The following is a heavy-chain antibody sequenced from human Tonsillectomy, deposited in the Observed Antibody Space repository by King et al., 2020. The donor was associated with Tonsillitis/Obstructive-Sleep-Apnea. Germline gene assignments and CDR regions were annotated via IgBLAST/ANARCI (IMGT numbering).Heavy chain of an antibody. J-gene: IGHJ3*02. CDR3: ASSGFVTAFDI. D-gene: IGHD3-16*01. Sequence: VQLQQWGAGLLKPSETLSLTCAVYGGSFSTYYWSWIRQAPGKGLEWIGEINHSGNTNYNPSLKSRVTISLDTSKNQFSLKLSFVTAADTAVYYCASSGFVTAFDIWGQGTMVTVSS. CDR2: INHSGNT. CDR1: GGSFSTYY. V-gene: IGHV4-34*01.